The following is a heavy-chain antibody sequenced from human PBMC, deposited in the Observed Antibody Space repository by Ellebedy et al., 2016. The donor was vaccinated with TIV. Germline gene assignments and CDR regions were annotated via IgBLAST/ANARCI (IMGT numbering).Heavy chain of an antibody. V-gene: IGHV4-59*01. CDR2: IYYNGNN. Sequence: MPSETLSLTCNLYSAAIRSSDWSGRRRSTEKGLAWIGYIYYNGNNNYDPSLKSRVIMSVNTSNNQFSLKLNSVTAADTAVYYCSRGGASSNYFDFWGQGTLVTVSS. CDR1: SAAIRSSD. J-gene: IGHJ4*02. CDR3: SRGGASSNYFDF.